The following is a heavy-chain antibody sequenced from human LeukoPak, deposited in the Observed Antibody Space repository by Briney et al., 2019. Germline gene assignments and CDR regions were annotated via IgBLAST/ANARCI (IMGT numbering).Heavy chain of an antibody. CDR1: GGSFSGYY. V-gene: IGHV4-34*01. J-gene: IGHJ5*02. CDR3: ARGGSTSYREFLYNWFDP. Sequence: SETLSLTCAVYGGSFSGYYWSWIRQPPGKGLEWIGEINHSGSTNYNPSLKSRVTISVDTSKNQFSLRLRSVTAADTAVYYCARGGSTSYREFLYNWFDPWGQGTLVTVSS. D-gene: IGHD3-10*01. CDR2: INHSGST.